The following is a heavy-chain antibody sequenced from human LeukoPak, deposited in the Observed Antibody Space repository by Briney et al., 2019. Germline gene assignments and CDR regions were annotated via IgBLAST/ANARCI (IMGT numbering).Heavy chain of an antibody. CDR3: ARESVLGISGRDSSCYLYW. CDR2: INPNSGGT. D-gene: IGHD2-15*01. J-gene: IGHJ2*01. CDR1: GYTLTGYY. Sequence: GASVKVSCKASGYTLTGYYMHWVRQAPGQGLEWMEGINPNSGGTNYAQKFQGRVTMTRDTSISTAYMELSRLRSDDTSVSYCARESVLGISGRDSSCYLYW. V-gene: IGHV1-2*02.